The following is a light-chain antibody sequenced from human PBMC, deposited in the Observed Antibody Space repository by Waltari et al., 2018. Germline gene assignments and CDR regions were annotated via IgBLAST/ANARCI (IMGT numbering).Light chain of an antibody. Sequence: EIVLTQSPATLSLSPGERATLSCRASQSVTSYLGWYQQKPGQPPRLIIYDASTRATGIPARFSGSGSGTDFTLTISSLQAEDVAIYYCHQYSSSSRTFGQGTKLEIK. CDR1: QSVTSY. J-gene: IGKJ2*01. CDR3: HQYSSSSRT. V-gene: IGKV3-11*01. CDR2: DAS.